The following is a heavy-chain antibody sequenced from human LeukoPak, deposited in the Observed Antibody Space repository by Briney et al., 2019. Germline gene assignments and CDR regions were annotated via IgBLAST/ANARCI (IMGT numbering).Heavy chain of an antibody. CDR2: ISSDGSST. V-gene: IGHV3-74*01. CDR1: GFTFSIYW. D-gene: IGHD4-23*01. Sequence: PGGSLRLSCAASGFTFSIYWMSWVRQAPGKGLVWASRISSDGSSTNYADSVKGRFTISRDNAKNTLYLQMNSLRAEDTAVYYCAKGGGKVQDYWGQGTLVTVSS. J-gene: IGHJ4*02. CDR3: AKGGGKVQDY.